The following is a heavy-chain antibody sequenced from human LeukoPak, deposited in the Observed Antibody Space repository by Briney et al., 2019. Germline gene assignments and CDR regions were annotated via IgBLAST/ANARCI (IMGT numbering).Heavy chain of an antibody. D-gene: IGHD5-18*01. CDR1: GFTFSSYA. CDR2: ISGSGGST. CDR3: AKDTAMVQYYFDY. V-gene: IGHV3-23*01. J-gene: IGHJ4*02. Sequence: GGSLRLSCAASGFTFSSYAMSWVRQAPGKGLEWVSAISGSGGSTYYADSVKGRFTISRDNSKNTLYLQMDSLRAEDTAVYYCAKDTAMVQYYFDYWGQGTLVTVSS.